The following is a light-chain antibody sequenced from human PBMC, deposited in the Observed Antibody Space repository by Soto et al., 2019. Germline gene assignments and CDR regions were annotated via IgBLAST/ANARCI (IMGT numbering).Light chain of an antibody. CDR2: DAS. CDR1: QSVSRY. CDR3: QQRSNWIT. J-gene: IGKJ5*01. Sequence: DIVMTHSPATLSLSPGSRSSLSCRASQSVSRYLAWYQQKPGQAPRLLIYDASYRATGIPASLSGSGSGTDFTLTISSLAPEDFAIYYCQQRSNWITFGQGTRLEIK. V-gene: IGKV3-11*01.